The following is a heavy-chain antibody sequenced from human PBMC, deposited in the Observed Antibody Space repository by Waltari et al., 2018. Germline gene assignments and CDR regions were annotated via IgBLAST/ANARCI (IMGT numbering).Heavy chain of an antibody. J-gene: IGHJ4*02. V-gene: IGHV3-7*01. CDR2: VNQDGSEK. D-gene: IGHD6-13*01. CDR1: GFTFSNNW. CDR3: TRGGDDSSWYWRN. Sequence: EVQLVESGGGLVQPGGSLRLSCAASGFTFSNNWMTWVRQAPGKGLRWLAKVNQDGSEKYSLVSVKGRFTMSRDNAKNSLYLQLNSLRADDTAVYYCTRGGDDSSWYWRNWGQGTLVTVSS.